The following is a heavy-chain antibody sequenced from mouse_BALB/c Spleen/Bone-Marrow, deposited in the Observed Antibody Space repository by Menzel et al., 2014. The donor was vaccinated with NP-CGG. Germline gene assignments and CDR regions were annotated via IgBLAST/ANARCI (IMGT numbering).Heavy chain of an antibody. D-gene: IGHD1-1*01. CDR3: AREREITTVVAGDWYFDV. J-gene: IGHJ1*01. CDR2: IHPSDSET. CDR1: GYSFTSYW. Sequence: ESGAELVRPGVSVKLSCKASGYSFTSYWMNWVKRRPGQGLEWIGMIHPSDSETRLNQKFKDKATLTVDKSSSTAYMQLSSQTSEDSAVYYCAREREITTVVAGDWYFDVWGAGTTVTVSS. V-gene: IGHV1-74*04.